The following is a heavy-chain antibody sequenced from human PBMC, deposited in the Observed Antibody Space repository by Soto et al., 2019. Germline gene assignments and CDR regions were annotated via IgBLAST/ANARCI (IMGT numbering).Heavy chain of an antibody. Sequence: PXETLSLTCSVSAGSLSRYYWGWVRQSPGEGLQWIAHISYTVDASYNPSLKSRVTISLDTSKNQIALRLMSVTAADTAVYYCVGSLMSRAMESFDYWGQGTLVTVSS. CDR3: VGSLMSRAMESFDY. V-gene: IGHV4-59*01. J-gene: IGHJ4*02. CDR1: AGSLSRYY. D-gene: IGHD5-18*01. CDR2: ISYTVDA.